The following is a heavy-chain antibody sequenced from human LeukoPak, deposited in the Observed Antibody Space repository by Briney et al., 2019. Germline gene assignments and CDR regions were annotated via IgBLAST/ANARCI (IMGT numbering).Heavy chain of an antibody. CDR1: GYSFTSYW. V-gene: IGHV5-51*01. CDR3: ARTYGGAVLGGY. D-gene: IGHD1-26*01. J-gene: IGHJ4*02. Sequence: GESLKISCKGSGYSFTSYWIGWVRQLPGKGLEWMGIIYPGDSDTRYSPSFQGQVTISADKSISTAYMELSSLRSEDTAVYYCARTYGGAVLGGYWGQGTLVTVSS. CDR2: IYPGDSDT.